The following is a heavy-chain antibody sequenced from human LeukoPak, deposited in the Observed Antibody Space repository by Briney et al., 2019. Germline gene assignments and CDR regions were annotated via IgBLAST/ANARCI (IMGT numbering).Heavy chain of an antibody. Sequence: AASVKVSCKASGYTFTSYDINWVRQATGQGLEWMGWMNPNSGNTGYAQKFQGRVTMTRNTSISTAYMELSSLRSEDTAVYYCVAQGGVPAAMRYYDWFDPWGQGTLVTVSS. D-gene: IGHD2-2*01. V-gene: IGHV1-8*01. CDR3: VAQGGVPAAMRYYDWFDP. CDR1: GYTFTSYD. CDR2: MNPNSGNT. J-gene: IGHJ5*02.